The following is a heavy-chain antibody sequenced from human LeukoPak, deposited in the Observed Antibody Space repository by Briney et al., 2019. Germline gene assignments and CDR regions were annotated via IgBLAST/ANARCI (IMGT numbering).Heavy chain of an antibody. CDR1: GFTFSTYW. V-gene: IGHV3-7*01. Sequence: GGSLRLSCVASGFTFSTYWMSWVRQTPEKGLEFVANIKQDGSVKNYMDSLKGRSTISRNNAGESLYLEINSLRADDTAVYYCARDPESSAFDLWGQGALVTVSS. CDR2: IKQDGSVK. J-gene: IGHJ4*02. CDR3: ARDPESSAFDL.